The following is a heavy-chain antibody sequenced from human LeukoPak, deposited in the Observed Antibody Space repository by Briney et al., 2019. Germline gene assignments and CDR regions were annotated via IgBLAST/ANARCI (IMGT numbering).Heavy chain of an antibody. D-gene: IGHD3-10*01. CDR3: ARRITMVRGVISGMDV. CDR2: IYYTGTT. V-gene: IGHV4-59*12. CDR1: GGSISSYY. J-gene: IGHJ6*02. Sequence: SETLSLTCTVSGGSISSYYWSWIRQPPGKGLEWIGYIYYTGTTNYNPSLKSRVTISVDTSKNQFSLKLSSVTAADTAVYYCARRITMVRGVISGMDVWGQGTTVTVSS.